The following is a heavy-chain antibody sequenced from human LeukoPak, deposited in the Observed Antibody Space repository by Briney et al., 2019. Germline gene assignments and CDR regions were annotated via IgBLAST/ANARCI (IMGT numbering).Heavy chain of an antibody. CDR2: IYYSGST. J-gene: IGHJ4*02. Sequence: SETLSLTCSVSGTSIKSYFWSWIRQPPGKGLEWIGYIYYSGSTNYNPSLKSRVTISVDTSKNQFSLKLSSVTAADTAVYYCARVKRGTVTTNTFDYWGQGTLVTVSS. CDR1: GTSIKSYF. D-gene: IGHD4-17*01. V-gene: IGHV4-59*01. CDR3: ARVKRGTVTTNTFDY.